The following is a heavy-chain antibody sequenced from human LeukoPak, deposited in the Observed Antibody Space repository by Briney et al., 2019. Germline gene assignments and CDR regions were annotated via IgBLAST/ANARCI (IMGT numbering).Heavy chain of an antibody. V-gene: IGHV1-2*02. J-gene: IGHJ6*03. CDR1: GYTFTGYY. CDR3: ARDRYPRIGRDYYYYYYMDV. D-gene: IGHD1-1*01. CDR2: INPNSGGT. Sequence: GASVKVSCKASGYTFTGYYMHWVRQAPGQGLEWMGWINPNSGGTNYAQKFQGRVTMTRDTSISTAYMELSRLRSDDTAVYYCARDRYPRIGRDYYYYYYMDVWGKGTTVTISS.